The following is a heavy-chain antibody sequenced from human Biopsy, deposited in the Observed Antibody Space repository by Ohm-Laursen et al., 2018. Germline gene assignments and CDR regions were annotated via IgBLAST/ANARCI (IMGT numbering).Heavy chain of an antibody. J-gene: IGHJ4*02. CDR1: GGSFSDYG. Sequence: VSSVKVSCKVSGGSFSDYGLSWVRQAPGRGLEWMGRVIPISNTANYAQNFQDRLTITADSSTNTAYMELNSLRSEDTSVYFCRTLTEDYGASPDSWGQGTLVVVSS. V-gene: IGHV1-69*06. CDR3: RTLTEDYGASPDS. D-gene: IGHD4-17*01. CDR2: VIPISNTA.